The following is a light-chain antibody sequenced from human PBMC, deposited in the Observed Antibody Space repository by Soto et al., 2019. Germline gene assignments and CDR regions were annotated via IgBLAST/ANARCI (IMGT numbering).Light chain of an antibody. Sequence: QSALTQPASVSGSPGQSITISCTGTSSDVGGSNYVSWYQQHPGNAPKLIISDVSYRPSGVSNRFSGSKSGNTASLTISGLQVEDEADYYCSSYTSSSTYVFGTGTKVTVL. CDR1: SSDVGGSNY. V-gene: IGLV2-14*01. CDR3: SSYTSSSTYV. J-gene: IGLJ1*01. CDR2: DVS.